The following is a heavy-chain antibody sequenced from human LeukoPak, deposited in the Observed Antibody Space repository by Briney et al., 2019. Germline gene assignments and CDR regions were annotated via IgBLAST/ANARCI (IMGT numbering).Heavy chain of an antibody. CDR3: AREGYSPYRLTYANHAFDI. CDR1: GGSISSSSYY. Sequence: SETLSLTCTVSGGSISSSSYYWGWIRQPPGKGLEWIGSIYYSGSTYYNPSLKSRVTISVDTSKNQFSLKLSSVTAADTAVYYCAREGYSPYRLTYANHAFDIWGQGTMVTVSS. D-gene: IGHD5-12*01. J-gene: IGHJ3*02. V-gene: IGHV4-39*07. CDR2: IYYSGST.